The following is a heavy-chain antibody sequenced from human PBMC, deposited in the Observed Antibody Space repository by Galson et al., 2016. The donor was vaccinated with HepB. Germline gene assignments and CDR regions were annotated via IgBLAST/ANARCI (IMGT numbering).Heavy chain of an antibody. CDR3: ARVQYYYDTTRRVYYYSGTDV. Sequence: SVKVSCKASGYTFTSYYMHWVRQAPGQGLEWMGIINPSGGSTSYAQKFQGRVTMTRDTSTSTVYMELSSLRSEDTAVYYCARVQYYYDTTRRVYYYSGTDVWGQGTTVTVSS. J-gene: IGHJ6*02. CDR1: GYTFTSYY. D-gene: IGHD3-22*01. V-gene: IGHV1-46*01. CDR2: INPSGGST.